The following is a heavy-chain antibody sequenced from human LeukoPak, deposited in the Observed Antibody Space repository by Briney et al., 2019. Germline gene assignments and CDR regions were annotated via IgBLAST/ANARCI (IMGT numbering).Heavy chain of an antibody. Sequence: SQTLSLTCAISGDSVSSNSAAWNWIRQSPSRGLEWLGRTYYRSKWYNDYAVSVKSRITINPDTSKNQFSLQLNSVTPEDTAVYYCARDQRTGVGYYYYYYMDVWGKGTTVTVSS. CDR3: ARDQRTGVGYYYYYYMDV. CDR1: GDSVSSNSAA. D-gene: IGHD7-27*01. V-gene: IGHV6-1*01. J-gene: IGHJ6*03. CDR2: TYYRSKWYN.